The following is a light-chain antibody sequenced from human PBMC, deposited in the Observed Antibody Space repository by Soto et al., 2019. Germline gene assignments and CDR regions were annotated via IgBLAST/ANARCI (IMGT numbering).Light chain of an antibody. V-gene: IGKV1-5*03. CDR3: QQYNSYWT. CDR2: KAS. CDR1: QSISSW. Sequence: DIQMTQSPSTLYASVGDRVTITCRASQSISSWLAWYQQKPGKAPKLLIYKASSLESGFPSRFSGSGSGTEFTLTISGLQPDDFATYYCQQYNSYWTFGHGTKVEIK. J-gene: IGKJ1*01.